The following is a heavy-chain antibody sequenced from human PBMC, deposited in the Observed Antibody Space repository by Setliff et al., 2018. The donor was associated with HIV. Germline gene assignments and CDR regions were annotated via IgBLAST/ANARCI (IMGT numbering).Heavy chain of an antibody. CDR2: TYLGHT. Sequence: GASVKVSCKTSGYTFTSYGMNWIRQAPGQGLEWMGWTYLGHTSYAQKFQGRVTMTTDTSTSTAYMELRNLRSDDTALYFCAREHSTTWPYFDFWGQGTLVTVSS. V-gene: IGHV1-18*04. J-gene: IGHJ4*02. CDR3: AREHSTTWPYFDF. D-gene: IGHD6-13*01. CDR1: GYTFTSYG.